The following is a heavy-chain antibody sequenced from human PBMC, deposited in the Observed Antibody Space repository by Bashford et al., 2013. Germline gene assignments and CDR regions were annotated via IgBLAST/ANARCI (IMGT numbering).Heavy chain of an antibody. V-gene: IGHV1-18*01. Sequence: ASVKVSCKASGYTFTSSTYGISWVRQAPGQGLEWMGWISAYNRNTNYAQKLQGRVSMTTDTSTSTAYMELRSLRSDDTALYYCARGAGGDPSAGGVWGVYYFDYWGQGTLVTVSS. D-gene: IGHD3-10*01. CDR3: ARGAGGDPSAGGVWGVYYFDY. CDR2: ISAYNRNT. J-gene: IGHJ4*02. CDR1: GYTFTSSTYG.